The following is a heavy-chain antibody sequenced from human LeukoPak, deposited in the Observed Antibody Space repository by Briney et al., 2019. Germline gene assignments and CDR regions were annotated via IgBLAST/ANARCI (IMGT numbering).Heavy chain of an antibody. CDR2: ISGSGGST. J-gene: IGHJ5*02. CDR1: GFTFSSYA. V-gene: IGHV3-23*01. Sequence: PGGSLRLSCAASGFTFSSYAMSWVRQAPGKGLEWVSAISGSGGSTYYADSVKGRFTISRDNSKNTLYLQMNSLRAEDTAVYYCAKDPYDYVWGSYPNWFDPWGQGTLVTVSS. D-gene: IGHD3-16*02. CDR3: AKDPYDYVWGSYPNWFDP.